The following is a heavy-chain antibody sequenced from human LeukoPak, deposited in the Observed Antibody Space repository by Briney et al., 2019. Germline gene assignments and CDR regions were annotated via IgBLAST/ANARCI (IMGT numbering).Heavy chain of an antibody. D-gene: IGHD6-6*01. CDR2: IWYGGSNK. CDR3: AKDSSSGSSWFDP. Sequence: GGSLRLSCAASGFTFSSYGMHWVRQAPGKGLEWVAVIWYGGSNKYYADSVKGRFTISRDNSKNTLYLQMNSLRAEDTAVYYCAKDSSSGSSWFDPWGQGTLVTVSS. V-gene: IGHV3-30*02. J-gene: IGHJ5*02. CDR1: GFTFSSYG.